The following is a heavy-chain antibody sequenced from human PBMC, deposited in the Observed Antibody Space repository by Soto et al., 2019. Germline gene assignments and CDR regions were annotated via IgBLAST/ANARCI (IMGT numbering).Heavy chain of an antibody. D-gene: IGHD3-16*01. Sequence: EVQLVESGGDFVKPGGSLRVSCAVSGFSFSNAWMSWVRQAPGKGLEWVGRIKSRADGGTTDYTAHVKGRFTISRDDSKDTVFLQMNSLKTEDTAVYYCTAHLGEFFHLDYCGQGTLVTVSS. CDR1: GFSFSNAW. CDR3: TAHLGEFFHLDY. V-gene: IGHV3-15*01. CDR2: IKSRADGGTT. J-gene: IGHJ4*02.